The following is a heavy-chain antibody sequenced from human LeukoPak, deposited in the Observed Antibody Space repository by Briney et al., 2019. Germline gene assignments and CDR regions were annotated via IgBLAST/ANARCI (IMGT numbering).Heavy chain of an antibody. V-gene: IGHV3-9*01. Sequence: GGSLRLSCAASGFTFDDYAMHWVRQAPGKGLEWVSGISWNSGSIGYADSVKGRFTISRDNSKNTLYLQMNSLRAEDTAVYYCAKELLRFDYWGQGTLVTVSS. J-gene: IGHJ4*02. CDR3: AKELLRFDY. D-gene: IGHD1-26*01. CDR2: ISWNSGSI. CDR1: GFTFDDYA.